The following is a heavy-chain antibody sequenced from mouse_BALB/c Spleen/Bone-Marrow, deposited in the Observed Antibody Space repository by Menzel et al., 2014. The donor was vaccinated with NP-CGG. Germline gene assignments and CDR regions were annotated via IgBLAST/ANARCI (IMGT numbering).Heavy chain of an antibody. Sequence: QVQLQQSGPGLVAPSQSLSITCTVSGFSLTSYGVHWVRQPPGKGLEWLGVIWAGGSTNYNSALMSRLSISKDNSKGQVFLKMNSQQTNDTAMYYCARDGVYGSNYYAMDYWGQGTSVTVSS. CDR1: GFSLTSYG. V-gene: IGHV2-9*02. D-gene: IGHD1-1*02. CDR3: ARDGVYGSNYYAMDY. CDR2: IWAGGST. J-gene: IGHJ4*01.